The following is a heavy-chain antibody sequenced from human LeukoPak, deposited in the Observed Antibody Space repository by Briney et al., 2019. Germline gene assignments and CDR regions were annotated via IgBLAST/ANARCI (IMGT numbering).Heavy chain of an antibody. D-gene: IGHD2-2*01. J-gene: IGHJ5*02. CDR3: ARSGYCSSTSCYAGRVKFDP. V-gene: IGHV1-18*01. CDR1: GYTFTSYG. CDR2: ISAYNGNT. Sequence: ASVKVSCKASGYTFTSYGISWVRQAPGQGLEWMGRISAYNGNTNYAQKLQGRVTMTTDTSTSTAYMELRSLRSDDTAVYYCARSGYCSSTSCYAGRVKFDPWGQGTLVTVSS.